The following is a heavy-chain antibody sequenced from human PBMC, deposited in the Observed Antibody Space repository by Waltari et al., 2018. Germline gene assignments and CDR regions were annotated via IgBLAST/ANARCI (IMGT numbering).Heavy chain of an antibody. D-gene: IGHD6-19*01. V-gene: IGHV1-2*06. J-gene: IGHJ4*02. CDR1: GYTFTGYY. CDR3: ARDLRAYSSGWYVEFDY. CDR2: INPNSGGT. Sequence: QVQLVQSGAEVKKPGASVKVSCKASGYTFTGYYMHWVRQAPGQGLEWMGRINPNSGGTNYAQKFQGRVTMTRDTSISTAYMELSRLRSDDTAVYYCARDLRAYSSGWYVEFDYWGQGTLVTVSS.